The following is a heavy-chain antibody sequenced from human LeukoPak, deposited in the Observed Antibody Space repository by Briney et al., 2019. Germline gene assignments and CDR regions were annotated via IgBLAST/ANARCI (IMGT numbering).Heavy chain of an antibody. J-gene: IGHJ3*02. CDR2: INQGGSEE. CDR3: ARGVKSAVWQAFDI. Sequence: GGSLRLSCAASGFTFSTYAMSWVRQAPGKGLEWVANINQGGSEEYYVDSVKGRFTISRDNAKNSLYLQMNSLRAEDTAVYFCARGVKSAVWQAFDIWGQGTMVTVSS. V-gene: IGHV3-7*04. CDR1: GFTFSTYA. D-gene: IGHD6-13*01.